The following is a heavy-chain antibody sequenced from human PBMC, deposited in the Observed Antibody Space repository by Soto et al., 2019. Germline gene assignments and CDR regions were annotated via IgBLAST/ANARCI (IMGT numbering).Heavy chain of an antibody. Sequence: EVQLVESGGGLVQPGGSLRLSCLASEFTFNTYWMNWVRQAPGRGLEWVANIKDDGSEKNYVDSVKGRITISRDNAKKSLYLQMTSLRGEDTAVYFCARDWGTPGRGSAVGYYYHYGMDVWGQGTTVTVSS. CDR1: EFTFNTYW. J-gene: IGHJ6*02. V-gene: IGHV3-7*05. D-gene: IGHD6-19*01. CDR2: IKDDGSEK. CDR3: ARDWGTPGRGSAVGYYYHYGMDV.